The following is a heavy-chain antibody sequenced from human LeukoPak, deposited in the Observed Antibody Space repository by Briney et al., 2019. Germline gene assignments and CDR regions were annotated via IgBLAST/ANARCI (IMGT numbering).Heavy chain of an antibody. J-gene: IGHJ6*02. CDR2: IYYNGNT. CDR3: ARGRSNYYGMDV. CDR1: GGSVSSGSYY. Sequence: SETLSLTCTVSGGSVSSGSYYWSWIRRPPGKGLEWIGYIYYNGNTNYSPSLKSRVTMSVDTSKNLFSLKVSSVTAADTAVYYCARGRSNYYGMDVWGQGTTVTVSS. D-gene: IGHD1-26*01. V-gene: IGHV4-61*01.